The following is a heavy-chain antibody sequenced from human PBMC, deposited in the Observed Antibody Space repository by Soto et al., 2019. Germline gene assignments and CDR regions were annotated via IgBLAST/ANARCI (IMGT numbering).Heavy chain of an antibody. Sequence: PSETLSLTCTVSYGSISSSYWSWVRQPAGKGLEWIGRIHYSGSAKYNPSLKGRVTMSVDTSKNDFSLKLTSVTAADTAIYYCAREEQLGPYYYYAMDVWGQGTTVTVSS. CDR1: YGSISSSY. CDR2: IHYSGSA. V-gene: IGHV4-4*07. D-gene: IGHD1-26*01. J-gene: IGHJ6*02. CDR3: AREEQLGPYYYYAMDV.